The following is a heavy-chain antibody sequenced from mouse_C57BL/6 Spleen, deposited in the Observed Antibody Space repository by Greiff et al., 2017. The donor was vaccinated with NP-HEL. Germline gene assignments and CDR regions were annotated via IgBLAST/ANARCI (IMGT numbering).Heavy chain of an antibody. Sequence: VHVKQSGGGLVKPGGSLKLSCAASGFTFSDYGMHWVRQAPEKGLEWVAYISSGSSTIYYADTVKGRFTISRDNAKNTLFLQMTSLRSEDTAMYYCARPGGTSWFAYWGQGTLVTVSA. V-gene: IGHV5-17*01. CDR1: GFTFSDYG. CDR2: ISSGSSTI. D-gene: IGHD5-1*01. J-gene: IGHJ3*01. CDR3: ARPGGTSWFAY.